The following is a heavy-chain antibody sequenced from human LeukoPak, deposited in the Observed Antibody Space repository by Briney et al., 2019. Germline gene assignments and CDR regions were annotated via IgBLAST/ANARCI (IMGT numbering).Heavy chain of an antibody. CDR3: AKDHYGDYGYYYYGMDV. J-gene: IGHJ6*02. D-gene: IGHD4-17*01. CDR2: ISYDGSNK. CDR1: GFTFSSYG. Sequence: GRSPALSCAASGFTFSSYGMHWVRQAPGKGLEWVAVISYDGSNKYYADSVKGRFTISRDNSKNTLYMQMNSLRAEDTAVYYCAKDHYGDYGYYYYGMDVWGQGTTVTDS. V-gene: IGHV3-30*18.